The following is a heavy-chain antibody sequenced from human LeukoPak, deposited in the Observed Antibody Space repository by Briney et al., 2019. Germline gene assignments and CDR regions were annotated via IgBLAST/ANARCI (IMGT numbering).Heavy chain of an antibody. D-gene: IGHD1-26*01. Sequence: GGSLRLSCAASGFTFSSYGMHWVRQAPGKGLEWVAVIWYDGSNKYYADSVKGRFTISRDNSKNTLYLQMNSLRAEDTAVYYCARESGSYSGFAFDIWGQGTMGTVSS. J-gene: IGHJ3*02. CDR3: ARESGSYSGFAFDI. CDR2: IWYDGSNK. CDR1: GFTFSSYG. V-gene: IGHV3-33*01.